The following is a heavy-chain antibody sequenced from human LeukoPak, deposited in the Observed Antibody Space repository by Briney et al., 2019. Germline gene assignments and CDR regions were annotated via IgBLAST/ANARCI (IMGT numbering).Heavy chain of an antibody. J-gene: IGHJ4*02. V-gene: IGHV3-7*01. CDR1: GFTISSNW. CDR3: ARANNSSWHN. D-gene: IGHD6-13*01. Sequence: GGSLRLSCATSGFTISSNWMSWVRHVPGRGLDWVANIKPDGSAQYYAASVKGRFTVSRDNAKNSLYLQMSSLRVEDTAVYYCARANNSSWHNWGQGTLVTVSA. CDR2: IKPDGSAQ.